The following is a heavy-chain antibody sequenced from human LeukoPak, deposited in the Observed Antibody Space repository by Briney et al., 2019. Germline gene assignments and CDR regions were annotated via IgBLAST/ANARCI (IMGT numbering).Heavy chain of an antibody. V-gene: IGHV4-59*08. Sequence: SETLSLTCTVSGGSISSYYWSWIRQPPGKGLEWIGYIYYSGSTNYNPSLKSRVTISVDTSKNQFSLKLSSVTAADTAVYYCARTYGSGSYLSPWGQGTLVTVSS. CDR2: IYYSGST. J-gene: IGHJ5*02. CDR3: ARTYGSGSYLSP. CDR1: GGSISSYY. D-gene: IGHD3-10*01.